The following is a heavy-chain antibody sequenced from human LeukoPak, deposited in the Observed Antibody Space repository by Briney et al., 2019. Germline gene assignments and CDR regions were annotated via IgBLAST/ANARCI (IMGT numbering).Heavy chain of an antibody. CDR1: GFTFSSYS. CDR3: ARKAQTGSHSGPFDI. Sequence: GGSLRLSCAASGFTFSSYSMNWVRQAPGKGLEWISSISTDSLTIKYADFVSGQFTISRDNAEHLLFLQMNSLRAEDTAVYYCARKAQTGSHSGPFDIWGQGTLVTVSS. CDR2: ISTDSLTI. V-gene: IGHV3-48*04. J-gene: IGHJ3*02. D-gene: IGHD1-26*01.